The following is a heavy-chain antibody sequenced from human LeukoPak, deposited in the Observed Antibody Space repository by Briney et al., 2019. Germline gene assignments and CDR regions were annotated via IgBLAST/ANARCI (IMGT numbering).Heavy chain of an antibody. D-gene: IGHD3-16*01. V-gene: IGHV3-66*01. CDR1: GFTVSSNY. Sequence: GGSLRLSCAASGFTVSSNYMSWVRQAPGKGLEWVSVIYSGGSTYYADSVKGRFTISRDNSKNTLYLQMNSLRAEDTAVYYCAGIRGGFYYYYMDVWGKGTTVTISS. J-gene: IGHJ6*03. CDR3: AGIRGGFYYYYMDV. CDR2: IYSGGST.